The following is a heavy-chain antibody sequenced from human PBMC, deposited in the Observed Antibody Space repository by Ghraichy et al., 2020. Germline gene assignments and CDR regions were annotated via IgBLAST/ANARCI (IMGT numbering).Heavy chain of an antibody. J-gene: IGHJ2*01. V-gene: IGHV3-53*01. Sequence: LSLTCAASGFTVSSNYMSWVRQAPGKGLEWVLVIYSGGSTYYADSVKGRFTISRDNSKNTLYLQMNSLRAEDTAVYYCARVAPADTAYWYFDLWGRGTLVTVSS. CDR3: ARVAPADTAYWYFDL. CDR2: IYSGGST. CDR1: GFTVSSNY. D-gene: IGHD3-22*01.